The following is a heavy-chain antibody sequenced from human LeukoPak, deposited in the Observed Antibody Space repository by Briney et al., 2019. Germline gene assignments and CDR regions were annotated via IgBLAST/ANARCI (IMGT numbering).Heavy chain of an antibody. D-gene: IGHD4-17*01. Sequence: GASVKVSCKASGYTFTSYGISWVRQAPGQGLEWMGWISAYNGNTNYAQKLQGRVTMTTDTSTSTAYMELRSLRSDDTAVYYCARDRMTTVTTKTPLPDYWGQGTLVTVSS. CDR1: GYTFTSYG. CDR3: ARDRMTTVTTKTPLPDY. CDR2: ISAYNGNT. J-gene: IGHJ4*02. V-gene: IGHV1-18*01.